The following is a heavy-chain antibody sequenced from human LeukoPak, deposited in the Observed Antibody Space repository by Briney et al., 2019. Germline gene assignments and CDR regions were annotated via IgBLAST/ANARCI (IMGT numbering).Heavy chain of an antibody. CDR3: ARNEYSSFEYFQH. CDR2: ISGSGGST. J-gene: IGHJ1*01. Sequence: GGSLRLSCAASGFTFSSYAMSWVRQAPGKGLEWVSAISGSGGSTYYADSVKGRFTISRDNAKNSLYLQMNSLRAEDTAVYYCARNEYSSFEYFQHWGQGTLVTVSS. CDR1: GFTFSSYA. V-gene: IGHV3-23*01. D-gene: IGHD6-6*01.